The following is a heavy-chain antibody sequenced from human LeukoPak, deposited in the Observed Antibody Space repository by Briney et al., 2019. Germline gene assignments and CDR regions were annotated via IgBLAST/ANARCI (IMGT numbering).Heavy chain of an antibody. CDR2: ISSTSTYT. D-gene: IGHD2-8*02. CDR1: GFPFTSGFTFSDYY. J-gene: IGHJ4*02. V-gene: IGHV3-11*06. Sequence: GGSLRLSCAASGFPFTSGFTFSDYYMSWIRQAPGKGLEWVSYISSTSTYTNYADSVKGRFTISRDNANSSLYLQMNSLRAEDTAIYYCARGGTGAFDYWGQGTLVTVSS. CDR3: ARGGTGAFDY.